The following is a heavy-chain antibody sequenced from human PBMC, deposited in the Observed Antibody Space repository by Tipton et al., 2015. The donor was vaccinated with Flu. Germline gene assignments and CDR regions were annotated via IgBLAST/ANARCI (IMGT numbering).Heavy chain of an antibody. CDR1: GFTFSSYW. Sequence: GSLRLSCTVSGFTFSSYWMSWVRQAPGKGLEWVANIKEDGSEIHYADSVKGRFTISRDNAKNSLYLDMNRLTAEDTAVYYCAREGSGWDRDGLDVWGQGTTVVVSS. CDR2: IKEDGSEI. V-gene: IGHV3-7*01. J-gene: IGHJ6*02. CDR3: AREGSGWDRDGLDV. D-gene: IGHD6-19*01.